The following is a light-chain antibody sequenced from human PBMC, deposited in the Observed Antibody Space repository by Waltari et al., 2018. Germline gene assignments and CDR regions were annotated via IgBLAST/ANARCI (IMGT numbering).Light chain of an antibody. CDR3: SSQSTKNGVI. CDR1: SSDVGADDS. CDR2: DVN. Sequence: QSALTQPASVSGSPGQSITISCTGSSSDVGADDSVSWYEDHPGQAPKVIIYDVNKRPSVVSDRFSGSKSGNTASLTISGLQAEDEATFYCSSQSTKNGVIFGGGTKVTVL. J-gene: IGLJ2*01. V-gene: IGLV2-14*03.